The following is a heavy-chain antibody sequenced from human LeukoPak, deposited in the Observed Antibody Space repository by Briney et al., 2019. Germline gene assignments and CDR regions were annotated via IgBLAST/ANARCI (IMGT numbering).Heavy chain of an antibody. CDR3: ARELSGVAGYTYGRGIDY. Sequence: GGSLSLSCAVSGFTLSSYSMNWVRQAPGKGLEWASSISSSSSYIYYADSVKGRFTISRDNAKTSLYLQMDSLRAEDRAVYYCARELSGVAGYTYGRGIDYWGQGTLVTVSS. D-gene: IGHD5-18*01. V-gene: IGHV3-21*01. CDR2: ISSSSSYI. J-gene: IGHJ4*02. CDR1: GFTLSSYS.